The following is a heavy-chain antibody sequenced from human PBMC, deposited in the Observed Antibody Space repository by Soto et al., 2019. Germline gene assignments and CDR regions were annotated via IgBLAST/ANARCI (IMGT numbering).Heavy chain of an antibody. Sequence: KTWETLSLTCTVSGGSISSGDYYWSWIRQPPGKGLEWIGYIYYSGSTYYNPSLKSRVTISVDTSKNQFSLKLSSVTAADTAVYYCASTSGSYFIDYWGQGTLVTVSS. V-gene: IGHV4-30-4*01. CDR1: GGSISSGDYY. J-gene: IGHJ4*02. CDR3: ASTSGSYFIDY. D-gene: IGHD1-26*01. CDR2: IYYSGST.